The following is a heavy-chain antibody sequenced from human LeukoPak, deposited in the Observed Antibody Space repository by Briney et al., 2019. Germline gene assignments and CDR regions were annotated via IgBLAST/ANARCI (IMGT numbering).Heavy chain of an antibody. CDR2: ISSSGSTI. CDR1: GFTFSSYE. D-gene: IGHD3-22*01. CDR3: ERGPQGGYDSSGYSPPPRYFDY. V-gene: IGHV3-48*03. J-gene: IGHJ4*02. Sequence: GGSQRLSCAASGFTFSSYEMNWVRQAPGKGLEWVSYISSSGSTICYADSVKGRFTISRDNAKNSLYLQMNSLRAEDTAVYYCERGPQGGYDSSGYSPPPRYFDYWGQGTLVTVSS.